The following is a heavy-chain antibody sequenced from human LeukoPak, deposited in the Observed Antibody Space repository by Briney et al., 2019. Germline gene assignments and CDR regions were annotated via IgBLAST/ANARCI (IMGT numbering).Heavy chain of an antibody. D-gene: IGHD5-12*01. V-gene: IGHV5-51*01. CDR3: ATTLRGYYYYGMDV. CDR2: IYPGDSDT. J-gene: IGHJ6*02. CDR1: GYSFTSYW. Sequence: GEALQISCKGSGYSFTSYWIVWVRQMAGRGLEWMGTIYPGDSDTKYSPSFQGQVTISADKSISTAYLQWISLKASDTAMYYCATTLRGYYYYGMDVWGQGTTVTVSS.